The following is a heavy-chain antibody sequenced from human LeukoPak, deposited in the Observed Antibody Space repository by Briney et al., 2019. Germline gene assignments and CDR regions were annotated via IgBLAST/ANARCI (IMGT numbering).Heavy chain of an antibody. Sequence: PSEALSLTCTVSNGSISGSYWSWIRQPPGKRPEWIGYLHYSGSTNYNPSLKSRLTISLDASKNQFSLNLSSVTAADTAIYHCARRVSSGWTDWYFDLWGRGTLVTVSS. J-gene: IGHJ2*01. CDR2: LHYSGST. D-gene: IGHD6-19*01. CDR3: ARRVSSGWTDWYFDL. V-gene: IGHV4-59*01. CDR1: NGSISGSY.